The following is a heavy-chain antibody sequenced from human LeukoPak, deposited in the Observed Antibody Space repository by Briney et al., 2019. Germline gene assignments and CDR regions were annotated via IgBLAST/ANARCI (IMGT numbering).Heavy chain of an antibody. J-gene: IGHJ5*02. V-gene: IGHV3-7*01. Sequence: GGSLRLSCAASGFTFRSHWVTWVRQVPGKGLEWVANIQQDGGETYYVDSVTGRFTISRDNAKNSLYLQMSSLKVEDTAVYYCARGVRWFDPWGQGTLVTVSS. D-gene: IGHD3-10*01. CDR1: GFTFRSHW. CDR2: IQQDGGET. CDR3: ARGVRWFDP.